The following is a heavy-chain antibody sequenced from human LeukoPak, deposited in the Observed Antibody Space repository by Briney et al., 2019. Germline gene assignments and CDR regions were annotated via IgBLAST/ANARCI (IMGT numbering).Heavy chain of an antibody. CDR1: GFTFSSYW. Sequence: GSLRLSCVASGFTFSSYWMCWVRQAPGKGLEWVATIKEDGSEKHYVDSVKGRFTISRDNTKNSLYLQMNSLRAEDTAVYYCAKAVAGTALENWFDPWGQGTLVTVSS. CDR2: IKEDGSEK. V-gene: IGHV3-7*03. J-gene: IGHJ5*02. CDR3: AKAVAGTALENWFDP. D-gene: IGHD6-19*01.